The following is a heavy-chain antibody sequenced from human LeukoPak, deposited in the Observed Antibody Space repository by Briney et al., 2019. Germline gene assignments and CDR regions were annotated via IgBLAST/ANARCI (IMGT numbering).Heavy chain of an antibody. Sequence: SQTLSLTCTVSGGSISSSNYYWSWIRQHPGKGLEWIGYIYYSGSTYYNPSLESRVTISVDTSKNQFSLKLSSVTAADTAVYYCARGSHAAGMYYFDYWGQGTLVTVSS. D-gene: IGHD6-13*01. V-gene: IGHV4-31*03. CDR1: GGSISSSNYY. CDR3: ARGSHAAGMYYFDY. CDR2: IYYSGST. J-gene: IGHJ4*02.